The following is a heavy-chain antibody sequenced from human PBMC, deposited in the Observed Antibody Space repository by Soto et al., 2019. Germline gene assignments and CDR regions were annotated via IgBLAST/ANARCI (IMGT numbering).Heavy chain of an antibody. D-gene: IGHD2-15*01. V-gene: IGHV1-69*01. CDR2: IIPILGTA. CDR1: GGTFSSYA. CDR3: ARDRLVVVVAANYYYYYGMDV. J-gene: IGHJ6*02. Sequence: QVQLVQSGAEVKKPGSSVKVSCKASGGTFSSYAISWVRQAPGQGLEWMGGIIPILGTANYAQKFQGRVTITADEPTSTAYMELSSLRSEDTAVYYCARDRLVVVVAANYYYYYGMDVWGQGTTVTVSS.